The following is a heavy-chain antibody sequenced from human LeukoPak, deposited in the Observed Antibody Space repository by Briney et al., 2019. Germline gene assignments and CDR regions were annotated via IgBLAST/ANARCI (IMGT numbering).Heavy chain of an antibody. J-gene: IGHJ4*02. V-gene: IGHV3-53*01. Sequence: GGSLRLSGVASCFTVSSNYLSWVRQAPGKGLEWVSLLYSDGSTFYGDSVKGRFTISRDNSKNTVYLQMNSLRGEDTAVYYCGRDSSSFPNYFDYWGQGTLVTVSS. CDR2: LYSDGST. CDR3: GRDSSSFPNYFDY. CDR1: CFTVSSNY. D-gene: IGHD2/OR15-2a*01.